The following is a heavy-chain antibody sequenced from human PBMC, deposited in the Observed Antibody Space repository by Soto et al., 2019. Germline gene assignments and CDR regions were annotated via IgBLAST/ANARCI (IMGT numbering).Heavy chain of an antibody. D-gene: IGHD2-15*01. CDR1: RFTFSTYA. Sequence: PGGSLRLSCAASRFTFSTYAMSWVRQAPGKGLEWVSGISGGGGDTSYADSVRGRFTCSRDNSKNTLYLQMNSLRAEDTALYYCEKSLFGGPDIWGQGTMVTVSS. CDR3: EKSLFGGPDI. CDR2: ISGGGGDT. J-gene: IGHJ3*02. V-gene: IGHV3-23*01.